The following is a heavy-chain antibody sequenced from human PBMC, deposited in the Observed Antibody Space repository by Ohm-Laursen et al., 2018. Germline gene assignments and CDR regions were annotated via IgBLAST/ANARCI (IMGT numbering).Heavy chain of an antibody. J-gene: IGHJ4*02. CDR2: IQENGSEK. CDR3: TTEDTGTYWRDYY. CDR1: GFTVSSNY. D-gene: IGHD1-26*01. V-gene: IGHV3-7*01. Sequence: SLRLSCSASGFTVSSNYMSWVRQAPGKGLEWVADIQENGSEKRYVDSVKGRFTISRDNAKNSLYLQMNSLRVEDTAVYFCTTEDTGTYWRDYYWGQGTLVTVSS.